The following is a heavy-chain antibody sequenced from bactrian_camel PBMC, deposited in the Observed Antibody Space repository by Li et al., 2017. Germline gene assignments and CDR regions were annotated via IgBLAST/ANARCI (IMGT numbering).Heavy chain of an antibody. CDR2: IISGTGRT. V-gene: IGHV3S63*01. CDR3: AAGAGGIR. Sequence: HVQLVESGGDSVQVGGSLRLSCVLSGYTYSYPYMGWFRQLPGKEREGLAGIISGTGRTYYAASVKGRFAISQDSAKKKVYLQMNSLKPEDTAMYYCAAGAGGIRFGARGPRSPSP. D-gene: IGHD6*01. CDR1: GYTYSYPY. J-gene: IGHJ4*01.